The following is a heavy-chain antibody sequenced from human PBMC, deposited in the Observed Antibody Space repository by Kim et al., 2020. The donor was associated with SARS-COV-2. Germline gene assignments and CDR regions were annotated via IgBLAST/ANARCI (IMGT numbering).Heavy chain of an antibody. J-gene: IGHJ4*02. CDR1: GFNFGATS. CDR2: ISPSSKTM. V-gene: IGHV3-48*02. CDR3: VSAFFDS. D-gene: IGHD3-3*02. Sequence: GGSLRLSCAAAGFNFGATSMNWVRQFPGKGLEWIGYISPSSKTMWYGESAEGRFTISRDNAKNSLYLQMNNVKDADTAIYYCVSAFFDSWGQGTLVTISP.